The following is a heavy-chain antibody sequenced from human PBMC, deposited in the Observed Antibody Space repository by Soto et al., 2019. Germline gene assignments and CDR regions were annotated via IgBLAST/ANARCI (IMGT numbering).Heavy chain of an antibody. CDR2: MNPNSANT. V-gene: IGHV1-8*01. J-gene: IGHJ3*02. CDR3: ARERSSGAFDI. Sequence: QVQLVQSGAEVKKPGASVKVSCKTSGYTFTSYDINWVRQATGQGLEWMGWMNPNSANTAYAQKFQGSVTMTRNTAITTAYMELTSLRSEDTAVYYCARERSSGAFDIWGQGTMVTVSS. D-gene: IGHD1-26*01. CDR1: GYTFTSYD.